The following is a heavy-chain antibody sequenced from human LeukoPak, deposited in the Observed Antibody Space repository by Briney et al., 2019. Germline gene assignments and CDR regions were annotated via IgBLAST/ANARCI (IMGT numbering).Heavy chain of an antibody. CDR1: GFTVSSNY. CDR3: ARRIGSGPKNDY. D-gene: IGHD6-19*01. Sequence: GGSLRLSCAASGFTVSSNYMSWVRQAPGKGLEWVSLIYSGGTTYYAESVKGRFTISRDNSKNTLYLQMNSLKASDTAMYYCARRIGSGPKNDYWGQGTLVTVSS. V-gene: IGHV3-53*01. J-gene: IGHJ4*02. CDR2: IYSGGTT.